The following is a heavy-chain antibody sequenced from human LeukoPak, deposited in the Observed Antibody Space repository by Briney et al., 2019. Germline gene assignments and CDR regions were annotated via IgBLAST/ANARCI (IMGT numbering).Heavy chain of an antibody. V-gene: IGHV4-39*01. Sequence: PSETMSLTCTVSGGSISSGSYYWSWIRQTPGKGLEWIGSIYYSGSNFDNPALKSRVTISVDTSKNQFSLKLSSVTAADTAVYYCARHRSGWLQSSFDYWGQGTLVTVSS. D-gene: IGHD5-24*01. CDR3: ARHRSGWLQSSFDY. CDR2: IYYSGSN. CDR1: GGSISSGSYY. J-gene: IGHJ4*02.